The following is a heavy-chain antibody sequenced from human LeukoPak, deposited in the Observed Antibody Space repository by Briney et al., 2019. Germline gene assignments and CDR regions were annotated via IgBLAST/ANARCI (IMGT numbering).Heavy chain of an antibody. Sequence: ASVKVSCKASGYTFTGYYMHWVRQAPGQGLEWMGWINPNSGGTNYAQKLQGRVTMTRDTSISTAYMELSRLRSDDTAVYYCARGGQRAVITTSFDYWGQGTLVTVSS. D-gene: IGHD3-22*01. J-gene: IGHJ4*02. CDR1: GYTFTGYY. V-gene: IGHV1-2*02. CDR3: ARGGQRAVITTSFDY. CDR2: INPNSGGT.